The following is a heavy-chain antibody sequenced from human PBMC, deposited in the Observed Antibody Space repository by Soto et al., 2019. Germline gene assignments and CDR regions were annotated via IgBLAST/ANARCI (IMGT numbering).Heavy chain of an antibody. V-gene: IGHV4-4*07. D-gene: IGHD2-2*01. CDR2: IYTSGNT. J-gene: IGHJ4*02. CDR1: GGSISSYY. Sequence: SETLSLTSTVSGGSISSYYWSWLRQPAGKGLEWIGRIYTSGNTNYNPSLKSRVTMSVDTSKNQFSLKLSSVTAADTAVYYCARACSSNSCYDVFDYWGQGTLVTVSS. CDR3: ARACSSNSCYDVFDY.